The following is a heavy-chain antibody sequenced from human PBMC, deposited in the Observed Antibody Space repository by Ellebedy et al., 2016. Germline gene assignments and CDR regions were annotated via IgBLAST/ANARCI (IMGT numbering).Heavy chain of an antibody. CDR3: ARETTVTTFDY. CDR1: GFSLSTSGVG. V-gene: IGHV2-5*02. Sequence: SGPTLVKPTQTLTLTCTFSGFSLSTSGVGVGWIRQPPGKALEWLALIYWDDDKRYSPSLKGRLTITKDTSKNQVVLTMTNMDPVDTATYYCARETTVTTFDYWGQGTLVTVSS. D-gene: IGHD4-17*01. CDR2: IYWDDDK. J-gene: IGHJ4*02.